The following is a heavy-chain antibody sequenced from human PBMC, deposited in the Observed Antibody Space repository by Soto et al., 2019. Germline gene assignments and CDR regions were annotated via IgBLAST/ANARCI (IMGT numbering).Heavy chain of an antibody. CDR2: ISWNSNDV. CDR3: AKDTILAAGTFQH. D-gene: IGHD6-13*01. CDR1: GFTFDDYA. V-gene: IGHV3-9*01. J-gene: IGHJ1*01. Sequence: QSGGSLRLSCAASGFTFDDYAMHWVRQAPGEGLEWVSGISWNSNDVGYAVSVKGRFTISRDNAKNSLYLQMNSLRPEDTALYYCAKDTILAAGTFQHWGQGTLVTVSS.